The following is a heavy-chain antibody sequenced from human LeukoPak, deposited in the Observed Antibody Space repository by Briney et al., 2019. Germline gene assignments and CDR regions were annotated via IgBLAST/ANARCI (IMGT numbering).Heavy chain of an antibody. V-gene: IGHV4-59*01. D-gene: IGHD3-22*01. CDR3: ARLSYNYESGAYNSYFDY. CDR2: IYYSGST. Sequence: SETLSLTCTVSVGSMSYYFWSWIRQPPWKELEYIGYIYYSGSTNYNPSLNSRVTISVNTSKNRFSLKLSSVTAADTAVYYCARLSYNYESGAYNSYFDYWGQGTLVTVSS. CDR1: VGSMSYYF. J-gene: IGHJ4*02.